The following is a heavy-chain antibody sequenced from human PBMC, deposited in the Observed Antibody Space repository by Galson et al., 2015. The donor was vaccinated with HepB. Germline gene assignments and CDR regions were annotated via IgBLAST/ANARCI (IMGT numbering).Heavy chain of an antibody. CDR3: ARDWGSYRAFDY. CDR2: IWYDGSNK. D-gene: IGHD3-16*02. Sequence: SLRLSCAASGFTFSNYAMHWVRQAPGKGLEWVAVIWYDGSNKYYADSVKGRFTISRDNSKNTLYLQINSLRPEDTAAYYCARDWGSYRAFDYWGQGTLVTVSS. CDR1: GFTFSNYA. J-gene: IGHJ4*02. V-gene: IGHV3-33*01.